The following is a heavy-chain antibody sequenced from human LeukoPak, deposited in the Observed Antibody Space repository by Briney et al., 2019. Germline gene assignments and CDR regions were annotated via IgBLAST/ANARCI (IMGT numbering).Heavy chain of an antibody. CDR2: LSGGGEIT. J-gene: IGHJ6*02. CDR3: AKMMVRGVPYYGMDV. V-gene: IGHV3-23*01. Sequence: GRSLRLSCAASGFTFSIYAMSWVRQAPGKGLEWVSALSGGGEITYYADSVNGRFTISRDNSKSTLYLQMNSLRAEDTAIYYCAKMMVRGVPYYGMDVWGQGTTVTVSS. CDR1: GFTFSIYA. D-gene: IGHD3-10*01.